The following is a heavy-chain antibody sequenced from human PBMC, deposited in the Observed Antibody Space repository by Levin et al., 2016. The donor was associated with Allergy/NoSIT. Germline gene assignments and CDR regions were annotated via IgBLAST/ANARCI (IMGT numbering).Heavy chain of an antibody. J-gene: IGHJ6*02. V-gene: IGHV4-39*01. D-gene: IGHD3-3*01. Sequence: SETLSSTCTVSGGSISSSSYYWGWIRQPPGKGLEWIGSIYYSGSTYYNPSLKSRVTISVDTSKNQFSLKLSSVTAADTAVYYCARHGLGPLGSITIFGVVPPIASYYYGMDVWGQGTTVTVSS. CDR2: IYYSGST. CDR1: GGSISSSSYY. CDR3: ARHGLGPLGSITIFGVVPPIASYYYGMDV.